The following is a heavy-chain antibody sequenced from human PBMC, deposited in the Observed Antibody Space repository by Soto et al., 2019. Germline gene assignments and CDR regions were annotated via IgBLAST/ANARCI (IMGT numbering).Heavy chain of an antibody. V-gene: IGHV4-4*02. D-gene: IGHD6-13*01. CDR1: GDSINNSHW. Sequence: QVQLQESGPGLVQPSGTLSLTCAVSGDSINNSHWWSWVRQTPGKGLEWIGETYHSGTTNYNPSLKTRVTISIDKSNNQFSLKMNSVTAADTAVYYCAREVNSSPARGPNWFDPLGQGTLVTVSS. CDR2: TYHSGTT. CDR3: AREVNSSPARGPNWFDP. J-gene: IGHJ5*02.